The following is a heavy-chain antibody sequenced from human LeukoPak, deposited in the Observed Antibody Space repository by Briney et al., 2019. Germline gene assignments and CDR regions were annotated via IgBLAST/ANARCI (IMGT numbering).Heavy chain of an antibody. CDR3: ARVGDEVGAFDY. J-gene: IGHJ4*02. V-gene: IGHV1-2*02. Sequence: GASVKVSCKASGYTFTSYGLSWVRQAPGQGLEWMGWINPNSGGTNYAQKFQGRVTMTRDTSISTAYMELSRLRSDDTAVYYCARVGDEVGAFDYWGQGTLVTVSS. D-gene: IGHD1-26*01. CDR1: GYTFTSYG. CDR2: INPNSGGT.